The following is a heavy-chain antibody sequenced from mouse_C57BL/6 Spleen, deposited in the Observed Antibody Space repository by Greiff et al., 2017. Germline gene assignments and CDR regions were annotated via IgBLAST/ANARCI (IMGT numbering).Heavy chain of an antibody. CDR3: CRGGSYDYWAMDY. V-gene: IGHV1-69*01. Sequence: QVQLKQPGAELVMPGASVKLSCKASGYTFTSYWMHWVKQRPGQGLEWIGEIDPSDSYTNYNQKFKGKSTLTVDKSSSTAYMQLSSRTSEDSAVYYCCRGGSYDYWAMDYWGQGTSVTVSS. CDR1: GYTFTSYW. D-gene: IGHD1-1*02. J-gene: IGHJ4*01. CDR2: IDPSDSYT.